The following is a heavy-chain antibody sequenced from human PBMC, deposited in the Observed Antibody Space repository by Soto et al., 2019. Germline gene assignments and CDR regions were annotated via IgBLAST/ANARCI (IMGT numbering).Heavy chain of an antibody. CDR2: ISSSSSYT. CDR1: GFTFIDYY. CDR3: ARSARFTYYYDSSGYYPVDY. Sequence: PXGAMRVSCADPGFTFIDYYMSWIRQAPGKGLEWVSYISSSSSYTNYADSVKGRFTISRDNAKNSLYLQMNSLRAEDTAVYYCARSARFTYYYDSSGYYPVDYWGQVTLFTV. J-gene: IGHJ4*02. D-gene: IGHD3-22*01. V-gene: IGHV3-11*06.